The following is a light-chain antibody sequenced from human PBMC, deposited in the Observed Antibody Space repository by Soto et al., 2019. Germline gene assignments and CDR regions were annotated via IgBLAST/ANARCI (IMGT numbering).Light chain of an antibody. CDR1: SGFVGSFSL. J-gene: IGLJ1*01. V-gene: IGLV2-14*02. CDR2: DGH. Sequence: QSVLAQPASVSGSPGQSITISCTVTSGFVGSFSLVSWYQQHPGKAPKVMISDGHRRPSGVPDCFSSSTSVNSASLTISGLQAEDEADYYCCSYTTSSTYVFGTGTKLTVL. CDR3: CSYTTSSTYV.